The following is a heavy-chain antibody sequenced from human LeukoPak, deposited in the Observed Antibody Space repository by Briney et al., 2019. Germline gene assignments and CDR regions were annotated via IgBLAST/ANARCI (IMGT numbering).Heavy chain of an antibody. CDR3: ARDLRSGSYSLMNAFDI. CDR2: INPSGGST. D-gene: IGHD1-26*01. Sequence: GASVKVSCKASGYTFTSYYMHWVRQAPGQGLEWMGIINPSGGSTSYAQKFQGRVTMTRDMSTSTVYMELSSLRSEDTAVYYCARDLRSGSYSLMNAFDIWGQGTMVTVSS. V-gene: IGHV1-46*01. J-gene: IGHJ3*02. CDR1: GYTFTSYY.